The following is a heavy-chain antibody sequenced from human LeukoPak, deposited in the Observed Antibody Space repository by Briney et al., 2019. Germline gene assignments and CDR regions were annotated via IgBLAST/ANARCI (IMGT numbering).Heavy chain of an antibody. Sequence: PGGSLRLSCAASGFTFSSYEMNWVRQAPGKGLEWVSYISSSGSTINYADSVKGRFTISRDNAKNSLYLQMNSLRAEDTAVYYCARGTMIVVVTPSGIDYWGQGTLVTVSS. V-gene: IGHV3-48*03. CDR3: ARGTMIVVVTPSGIDY. CDR1: GFTFSSYE. D-gene: IGHD3-22*01. J-gene: IGHJ4*02. CDR2: ISSSGSTI.